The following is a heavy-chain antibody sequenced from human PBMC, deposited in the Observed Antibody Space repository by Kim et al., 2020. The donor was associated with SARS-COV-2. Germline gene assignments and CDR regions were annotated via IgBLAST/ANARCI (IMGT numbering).Heavy chain of an antibody. V-gene: IGHV1-69*13. CDR2: IIPIFGTA. D-gene: IGHD3-9*01. CDR3: ARDRDYDTKRYYGMDV. J-gene: IGHJ6*02. CDR1: GGTFSSYA. Sequence: SVKVSCKASGGTFSSYAISWVRQAPGQGLEWMGGIIPIFGTANYAQKFQGRVTITADESTSTAYMELSSLRSEDTAVYYCARDRDYDTKRYYGMDVWGQGTTVTVSS.